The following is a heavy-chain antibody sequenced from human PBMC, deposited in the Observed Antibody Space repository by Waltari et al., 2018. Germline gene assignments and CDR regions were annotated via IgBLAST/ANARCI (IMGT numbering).Heavy chain of an antibody. CDR3: ARGADL. CDR1: GFTLSGTW. V-gene: IGHV3-74*01. CDR2: SRGDGGTI. D-gene: IGHD3-3*01. J-gene: IGHJ4*02. Sequence: EVQLVESGGGLVQPGGSLRLSCAASGFTLSGTWLHWVRQVPGKWCVVVSRSRGDGGTINYADSVKCRLTISRDTAKNTLYLQMNSLRAEDTAVYYCARGADLRGQGILVTVSS.